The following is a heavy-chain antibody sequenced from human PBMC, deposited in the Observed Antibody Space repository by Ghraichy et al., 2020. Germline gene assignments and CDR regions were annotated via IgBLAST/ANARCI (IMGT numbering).Heavy chain of an antibody. V-gene: IGHV3-48*03. J-gene: IGHJ5*02. CDR2: ISYSGSPI. CDR1: GFIFSNYE. CDR3: VRGKERKYDILKEYYSPDWFDP. Sequence: GGSLRLSCAASGFIFSNYEMNWVRQAPGKGLEWISYISYSGSPIYYADSVKGRFTISRDNAKNALYLQMNSLRAEDTAIYYCVRGKERKYDILKEYYSPDWFDPWGQGTLVTVSS. D-gene: IGHD3-9*01.